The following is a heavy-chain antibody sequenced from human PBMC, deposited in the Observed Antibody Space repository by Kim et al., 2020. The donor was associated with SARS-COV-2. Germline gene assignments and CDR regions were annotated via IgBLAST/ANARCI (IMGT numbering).Heavy chain of an antibody. V-gene: IGHV4-31*02. CDR3: ARDISVTTKGVGYYYGMDV. J-gene: IGHJ6*02. D-gene: IGHD4-17*01. Sequence: SRVTISVDTSKNQFSLKLSSVTAADTAVYYCARDISVTTKGVGYYYGMDVWGQGTTVTVSS.